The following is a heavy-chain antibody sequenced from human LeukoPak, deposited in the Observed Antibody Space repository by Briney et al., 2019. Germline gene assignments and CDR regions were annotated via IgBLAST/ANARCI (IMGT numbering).Heavy chain of an antibody. CDR1: GYTFTSYY. D-gene: IGHD5-18*01. CDR3: AREGDVDTATWHWFDP. CDR2: INPSGGST. V-gene: IGHV1-46*01. J-gene: IGHJ5*02. Sequence: GGSVKVSCKASGYTFTSYYMHWVRQAPGQGLEWMGIINPSGGSTSYAQKFQGRVTMTRDTSTSTVYMELSSLRSEDTAVYHCAREGDVDTATWHWFDPWGQGTLVTVSS.